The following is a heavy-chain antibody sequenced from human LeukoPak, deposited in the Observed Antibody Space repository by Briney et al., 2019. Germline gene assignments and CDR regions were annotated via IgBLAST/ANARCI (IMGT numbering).Heavy chain of an antibody. CDR2: IYTSGST. Sequence: SETLSLTCTVSGGSISSYYWSWIRQPAGKGLEWIGRIYTSGSTNYNPSLKSRVTMSVDTSKNQFSLKLSSVTAADTAVHYCARDLCSGGSCYLRYWGQGTLVTVSS. J-gene: IGHJ4*02. CDR3: ARDLCSGGSCYLRY. V-gene: IGHV4-4*07. CDR1: GGSISSYY. D-gene: IGHD2-15*01.